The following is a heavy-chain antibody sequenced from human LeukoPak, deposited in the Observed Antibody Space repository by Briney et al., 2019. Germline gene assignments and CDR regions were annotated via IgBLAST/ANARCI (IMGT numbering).Heavy chain of an antibody. D-gene: IGHD3-22*01. CDR1: GFTFSSYA. Sequence: GGSLRLPCAASGFTFSSYAMSWVRQAPGKGLEWVSAISGSGGSTYYADSVKGRFTISRDNSKNTLYLQMNSLRAEDTAVYYCARDPSYYYDSSGYSFDYWGQGTLVTVSS. CDR3: ARDPSYYYDSSGYSFDY. V-gene: IGHV3-23*01. J-gene: IGHJ4*02. CDR2: ISGSGGST.